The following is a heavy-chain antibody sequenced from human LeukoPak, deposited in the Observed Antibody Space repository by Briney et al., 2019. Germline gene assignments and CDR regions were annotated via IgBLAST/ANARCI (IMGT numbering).Heavy chain of an antibody. Sequence: SETLSLTCAVSGGSISSGGYYWSWIRQPPGKGLEWIGYIYYSGSTNYNPSLKSRVTISVDTSKNQFSLKLSSVTAADTAVYYCARVRMVLDAFDIWGQGTMVTVSS. CDR1: GGSISSGGYY. CDR3: ARVRMVLDAFDI. J-gene: IGHJ3*02. CDR2: IYYSGST. D-gene: IGHD2-8*01. V-gene: IGHV4-61*08.